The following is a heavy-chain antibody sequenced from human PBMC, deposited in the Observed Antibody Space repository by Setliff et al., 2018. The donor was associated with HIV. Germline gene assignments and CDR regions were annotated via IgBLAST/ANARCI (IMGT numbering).Heavy chain of an antibody. CDR1: GFTFSSYA. CDR3: AKVLGDYLYYFDY. J-gene: IGHJ4*01. D-gene: IGHD4-17*01. CDR2: ISGTGGST. V-gene: IGHV3-23*01. Sequence: PGGSLRLSCEASGFTFSSYAMSWVRQAPGKGLEWVSAISGTGGSTYYADSVKGRFTISRDNSKNTLFLQMNSLRAEDTAVYYCAKVLGDYLYYFDYWGHGTLVTVSS.